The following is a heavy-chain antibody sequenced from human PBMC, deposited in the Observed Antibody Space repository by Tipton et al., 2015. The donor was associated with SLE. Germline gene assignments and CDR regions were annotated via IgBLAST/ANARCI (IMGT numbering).Heavy chain of an antibody. V-gene: IGHV4-34*01. Sequence: TLSLTCAVYGGSFSGYYWSWIRQPPGKGLEWIGEINHSGSTNYNPSLKSRVTISVDTSKNQFSLKLSSVTAADTAVYYCARPPTYCGGDCYSFFDYWGQGTLVTVSS. J-gene: IGHJ4*02. CDR1: GGSFSGYY. D-gene: IGHD2-21*02. CDR3: ARPPTYCGGDCYSFFDY. CDR2: INHSGST.